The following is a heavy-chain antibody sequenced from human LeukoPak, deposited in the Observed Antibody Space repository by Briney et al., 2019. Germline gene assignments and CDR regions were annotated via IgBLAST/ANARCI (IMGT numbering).Heavy chain of an antibody. Sequence: GGSLRLSCAASGFTFSSYAMSWVRQAPGKGLEWVSVIYSGGSTYYADSVKGRFTISRDNSKNTLYLQMNSLRAEDTAVYYCARDYYYDSRGAFDIWGQGTMVTVSS. CDR1: GFTFSSYA. CDR2: IYSGGST. V-gene: IGHV3-53*01. D-gene: IGHD3-22*01. CDR3: ARDYYYDSRGAFDI. J-gene: IGHJ3*02.